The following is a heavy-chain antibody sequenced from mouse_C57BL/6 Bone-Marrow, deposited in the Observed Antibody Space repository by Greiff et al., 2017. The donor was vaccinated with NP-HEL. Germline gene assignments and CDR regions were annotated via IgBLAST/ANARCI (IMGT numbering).Heavy chain of an antibody. CDR3: ARWVPLDY. CDR1: GYTFTDYY. J-gene: IGHJ2*01. CDR2: INPNNGGT. V-gene: IGHV1-26*01. Sequence: VQLQQSGPELVKPGASVKISCKASGYTFTDYYMNWVKQSHGKSLEWIGDINPNNGGTSYNQKFKGKATLTVDKSSSTAYMELRSLTSEDSAVYYCARWVPLDYWGQGTTLTVSS.